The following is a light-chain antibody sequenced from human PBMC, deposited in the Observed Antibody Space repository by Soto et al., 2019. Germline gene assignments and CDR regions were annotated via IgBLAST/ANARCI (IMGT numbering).Light chain of an antibody. Sequence: QSVLTQPASVSGSPGQSITISCTGTSSDVGGYNYVSWYQQHPGKAPKVMIYDVSNRPSGVSNRFSGSKSGNTASLTISGLQAEDEADYYCSSYASGSTLVFGGGTKVTVL. V-gene: IGLV2-14*03. CDR3: SSYASGSTLV. CDR2: DVS. J-gene: IGLJ2*01. CDR1: SSDVGGYNY.